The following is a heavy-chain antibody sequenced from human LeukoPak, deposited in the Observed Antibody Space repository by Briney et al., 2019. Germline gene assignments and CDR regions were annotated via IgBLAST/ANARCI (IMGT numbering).Heavy chain of an antibody. D-gene: IGHD1-26*01. CDR1: GFTFTGYY. CDR2: MNPNSDDT. J-gene: IGHJ6*02. V-gene: IGHV1-2*02. CDR3: ARWDSDYYYYYSLDV. Sequence: ASVTVSCKASGFTFTGYYTHWMRQAPGQGLEWMGWMNPNSDDTLYAPKFQGRVTMTRDTSLSTAYMELHRLTSDDAAIYYCARWDSDYYYYYSLDVCGQGTAVTVS.